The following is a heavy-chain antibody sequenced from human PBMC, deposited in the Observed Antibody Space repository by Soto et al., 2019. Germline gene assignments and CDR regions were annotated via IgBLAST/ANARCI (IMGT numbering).Heavy chain of an antibody. CDR2: ISGSGGST. Sequence: GGSLRLSCAASGFTFSSYAMSWVRQAPGKGLEWVSAISGSGGSTYYADSVKGRFTISRDNSKNTLYLQMNSLRAEDTAVYYCAKDITPGYSSSWDPGAFDIWGQGTMVTVSS. V-gene: IGHV3-23*01. J-gene: IGHJ3*02. D-gene: IGHD6-13*01. CDR3: AKDITPGYSSSWDPGAFDI. CDR1: GFTFSSYA.